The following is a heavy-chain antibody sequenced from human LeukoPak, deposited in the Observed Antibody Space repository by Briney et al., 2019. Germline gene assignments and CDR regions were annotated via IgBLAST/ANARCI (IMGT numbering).Heavy chain of an antibody. V-gene: IGHV1-69*04. J-gene: IGHJ5*02. D-gene: IGHD6-19*01. CDR1: GGTFSSYA. CDR2: IIPILGIA. CDR3: ARDSFSSGWYEGNWFDP. Sequence: SVKVSCKASGGTFSSYAISWVRQAPGQGLEWMGRIIPILGIANYAQKFQGRVTITADKSTSTAYMELSSLRSEDTAVYYCARDSFSSGWYEGNWFDPWGQGTLVTVSS.